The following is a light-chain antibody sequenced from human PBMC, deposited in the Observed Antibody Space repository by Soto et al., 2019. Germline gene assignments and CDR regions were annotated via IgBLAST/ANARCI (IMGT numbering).Light chain of an antibody. J-gene: IGKJ1*01. CDR3: QQYNTYSGT. V-gene: IGKV1-5*01. CDR1: QIISSW. CDR2: DAS. Sequence: DIQMTQSPSTLSASVGDRVTITCRASQIISSWLAWYQQKPGKAPKLLIYDASSLESGVPSRFSGSGSGTEFTLTISSLQPDDFATSYCQQYNTYSGTFGQGTKVESK.